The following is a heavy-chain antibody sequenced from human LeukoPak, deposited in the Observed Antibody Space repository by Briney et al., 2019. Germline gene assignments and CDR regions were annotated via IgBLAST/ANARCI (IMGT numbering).Heavy chain of an antibody. CDR1: GFTFSNYA. Sequence: GGSLRLSCAASGFTFSNYAMSWVRQAPGKGLEWVSYISSSGSTIYYTDSVKGRFTISRDNAKNSLYLQMNSLRAEDTAVYYCARDGTTVTTRPDFFDYWGQGTLVTVSS. D-gene: IGHD4-17*01. CDR3: ARDGTTVTTRPDFFDY. CDR2: ISSSGSTI. V-gene: IGHV3-48*03. J-gene: IGHJ4*02.